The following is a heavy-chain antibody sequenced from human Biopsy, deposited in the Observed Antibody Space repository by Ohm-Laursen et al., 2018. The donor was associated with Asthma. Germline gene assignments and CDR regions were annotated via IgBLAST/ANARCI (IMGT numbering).Heavy chain of an antibody. CDR1: GFMFRSFG. CDR2: ISYDGNHK. Sequence: SLRLSCTASGFMFRSFGMHWVRQAPGKGLEWVAVISYDGNHKFYEDSVKGRFTISRDNSMNTLYLHMNSLRVEDTAVYYCARGLDYSGRSGFDYWGQGTRVTVSS. V-gene: IGHV3-30*03. J-gene: IGHJ4*02. D-gene: IGHD3-10*01. CDR3: ARGLDYSGRSGFDY.